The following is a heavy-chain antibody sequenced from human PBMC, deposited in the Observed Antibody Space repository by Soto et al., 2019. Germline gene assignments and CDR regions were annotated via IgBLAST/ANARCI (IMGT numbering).Heavy chain of an antibody. D-gene: IGHD4-17*01. V-gene: IGHV3-30*03. CDR2: ISYDGST. CDR1: GFTFSSYG. Sequence: PGGSLRLSCAASGFTFSSYGMHWVRQAPGKGLEWVAVISYDGSTYYADSVKGRFTISRDNSKNTLYLQMNSLRAEDTAVYYCASGAVTTSPLPFDYWGQGTLVTVSS. J-gene: IGHJ4*02. CDR3: ASGAVTTSPLPFDY.